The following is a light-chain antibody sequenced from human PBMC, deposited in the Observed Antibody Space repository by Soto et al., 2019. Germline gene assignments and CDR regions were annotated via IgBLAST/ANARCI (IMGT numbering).Light chain of an antibody. CDR2: GAS. Sequence: EIVLTQSPGTPSLSPGERATLSCGASQSVTSNYLAWYQQKPGQAPRLLIFGASTRATGIPDRFSGSGSGTDFTLTISRLEPEDFAVYYCQHYYTSYTAFGQGTKVDIK. J-gene: IGKJ1*01. CDR1: QSVTSNY. V-gene: IGKV3-20*01. CDR3: QHYYTSYTA.